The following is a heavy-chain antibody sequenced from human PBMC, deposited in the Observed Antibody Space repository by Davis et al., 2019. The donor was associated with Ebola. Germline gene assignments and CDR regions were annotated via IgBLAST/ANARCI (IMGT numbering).Heavy chain of an antibody. CDR2: INHSGST. CDR3: AREVYDSSPGGYFDY. J-gene: IGHJ4*02. V-gene: IGHV4-34*01. CDR1: GGSFSGYY. Sequence: PSETLSLTCAVYGGSFSGYYWSWIRQPPGKGLEWIGEINHSGSTNYNPSLKSRVTISVDTSKNQFSLKLSSVTAADTAVYYCAREVYDSSPGGYFDYWGQGTLVTVSS. D-gene: IGHD3-22*01.